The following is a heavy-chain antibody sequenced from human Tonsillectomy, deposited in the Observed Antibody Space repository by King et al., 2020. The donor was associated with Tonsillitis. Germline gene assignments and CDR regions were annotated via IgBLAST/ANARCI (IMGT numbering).Heavy chain of an antibody. J-gene: IGHJ4*02. CDR2: IYWDDDK. Sequence: TLKESGPTLVKPTQTLTLTCTFSGFSLSTSGVAVGWIRQPPGKALEWLALIYWDDDKRYSPSLKSRLTITKDTSKNQVVLTMTNMDPVDTATYYCAHRRPGLFFGEYPFDYWGQGTLVTVSS. CDR1: GFSLSTSGVA. D-gene: IGHD3-10*01. V-gene: IGHV2-5*02. CDR3: AHRRPGLFFGEYPFDY.